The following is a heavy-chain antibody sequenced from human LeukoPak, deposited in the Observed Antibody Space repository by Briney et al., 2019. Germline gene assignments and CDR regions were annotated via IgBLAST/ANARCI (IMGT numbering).Heavy chain of an antibody. CDR3: ARRVGWKQLVREGYFDY. Sequence: PGGSLRLSCAASGFTFSSYAISWVRQAPGQGLEWMGGIIPIFGTANYAQKFQGRVTITADESTSTAYMELSSLRSGDTAVYYCARRVGWKQLVREGYFDYWGQGTLVTVSS. CDR1: GFTFSSYA. D-gene: IGHD6-13*01. V-gene: IGHV1-69*01. CDR2: IIPIFGTA. J-gene: IGHJ4*02.